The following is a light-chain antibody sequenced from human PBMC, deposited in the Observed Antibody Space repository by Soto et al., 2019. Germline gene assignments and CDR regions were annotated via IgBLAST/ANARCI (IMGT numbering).Light chain of an antibody. CDR2: CAS. V-gene: IGKV4-1*01. J-gene: IGKJ1*01. Sequence: DIVLTQSPDSLAVSLGERATINCKSSQSVFHSSSNKHYLAWYQQKPGQPPKLLIYCASTRAPGVPDRFSGSGSGTDFTLSISSLQAENVKVYSCQTQGTFGQGTKVAI. CDR1: QSVFHSSSNKHY. CDR3: QTQGT.